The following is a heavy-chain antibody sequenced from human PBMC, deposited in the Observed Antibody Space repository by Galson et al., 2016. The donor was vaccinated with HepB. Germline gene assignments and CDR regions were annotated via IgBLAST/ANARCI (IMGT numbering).Heavy chain of an antibody. CDR1: EFSLSTSGIA. J-gene: IGHJ4*02. D-gene: IGHD3-3*01. CDR2: VYWDDEK. CDR3: VHRNSYRSGQQAYYFDY. V-gene: IGHV2-5*02. Sequence: PALVKPTQTLTLTCTFSEFSLSTSGIAVGWIRQPPGKALEWLAIVYWDDEKRYRPAVKSGLTINKDPAKNQVFLTLANMDPADTATYYCVHRNSYRSGQQAYYFDYWGQGTLVTVSS.